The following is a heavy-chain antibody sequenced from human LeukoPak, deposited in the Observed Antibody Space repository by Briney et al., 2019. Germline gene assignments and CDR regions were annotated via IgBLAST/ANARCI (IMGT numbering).Heavy chain of an antibody. CDR3: ARGTEQTYYYDSSGYSFPNYYYGMDV. J-gene: IGHJ6*02. V-gene: IGHV1-69*13. CDR2: IIPIFGTA. CDR1: GGTFSSYA. D-gene: IGHD3-22*01. Sequence: SVKVSCKASGGTFSSYAISWVRQAPGQGLEWMGGIIPIFGTASYAQKFQGRVTITADESTSTAYMELSSLRSEDTAVYYCARGTEQTYYYDSSGYSFPNYYYGMDVWGQGTTVTVSS.